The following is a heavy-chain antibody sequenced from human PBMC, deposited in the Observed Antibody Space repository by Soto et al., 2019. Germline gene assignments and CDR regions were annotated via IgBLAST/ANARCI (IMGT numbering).Heavy chain of an antibody. V-gene: IGHV3-21*01. CDR1: GFTFSSYS. J-gene: IGHJ4*02. Sequence: EVQLVESGGGLVKPGGSLRLSCAASGFTFSSYSMNWVRQAPGKGLEWVSSISSSSSYIYYADSVKGRFTFSRDNAKNSLYLQMDSLRAEDTAVYYCARAPRWEDYYFDYWGQGTLVTVSS. CDR3: ARAPRWEDYYFDY. D-gene: IGHD1-26*01. CDR2: ISSSSSYI.